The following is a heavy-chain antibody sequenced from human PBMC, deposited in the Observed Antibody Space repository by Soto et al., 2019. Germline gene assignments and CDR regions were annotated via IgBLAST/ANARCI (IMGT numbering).Heavy chain of an antibody. CDR3: ARRDGGSGTNCEFGAPAFAY. D-gene: IGHD3-10*01. Sequence: EVQLLESGGGLVQPGGSLRLSCAASGFTFSNYDMTWVRQAPGKGLEWVSSISSSGSSTYYADSVKGRFTISRANPKNPLYQHRSSRSAADTAVFFCARRDGGSGTNCEFGAPAFAYWGQGNLVTVTS. CDR1: GFTFSNYD. CDR2: ISSSGSST. J-gene: IGHJ4*02. V-gene: IGHV3-23*01.